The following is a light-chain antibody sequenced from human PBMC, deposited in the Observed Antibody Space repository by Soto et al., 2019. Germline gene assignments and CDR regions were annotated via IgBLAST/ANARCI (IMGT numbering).Light chain of an antibody. CDR1: QNINTW. Sequence: DIQMTQSPSTLSASVGDRVTITCRASQNINTWLAWYQQKPGKAPYLLIYKASNLQSGVPSRFSGSASGTEFTLTISSLQPDVATYYCQQYETYPLTYGGGTKVEI. J-gene: IGKJ4*01. CDR2: KAS. CDR3: QQYETYPLT. V-gene: IGKV1-5*03.